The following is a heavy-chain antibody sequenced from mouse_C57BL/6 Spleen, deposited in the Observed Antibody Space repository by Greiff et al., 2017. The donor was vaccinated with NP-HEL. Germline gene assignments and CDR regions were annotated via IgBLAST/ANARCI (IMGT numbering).Heavy chain of an antibody. CDR3: ASLDSSGYYAMDY. CDR2: IYPSDSET. V-gene: IGHV1-61*01. CDR1: GYTFTSYW. D-gene: IGHD3-2*02. J-gene: IGHJ4*01. Sequence: VKLQQPGAELVRPGSSVKLSCKASGYTFTSYWMDWVKQRPGHGLEWIGNIYPSDSETHYNQKFKDKATLTVDKSSSTAYMQLSSLTSEDSAVYYCASLDSSGYYAMDYWGQGTSVTVSS.